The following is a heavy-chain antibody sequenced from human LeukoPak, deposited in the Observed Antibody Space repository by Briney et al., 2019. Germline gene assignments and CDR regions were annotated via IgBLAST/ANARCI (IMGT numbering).Heavy chain of an antibody. J-gene: IGHJ5*02. CDR2: IYYSGST. CDR1: GGSISSSSYY. V-gene: IGHV4-39*01. D-gene: IGHD3-10*01. Sequence: PSETLSLTCTVSGGSISSSSYYWGWIRQPPGKGLEWIGSIYYSGSTYYNPSLKSRVTLSVDTSKNQFSLKLSSVTAADTAVYYCALKITMVRGVQNWFDPWGQGTLVTVSS. CDR3: ALKITMVRGVQNWFDP.